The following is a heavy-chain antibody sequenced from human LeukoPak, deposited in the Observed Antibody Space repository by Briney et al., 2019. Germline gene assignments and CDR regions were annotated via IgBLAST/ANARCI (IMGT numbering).Heavy chain of an antibody. J-gene: IGHJ4*02. V-gene: IGHV3-23*01. Sequence: GGSLRLSCAASGFTFSSYAMGWVRQAPGKGLERVSAISGSGGSTYYADSVKGRFTISRDNSKNTLYLQMNSLRAEDTAVYYCAKVGHSGHPSDYWGQGTLVTVSS. CDR3: AKVGHSGHPSDY. CDR1: GFTFSSYA. D-gene: IGHD5-12*01. CDR2: ISGSGGST.